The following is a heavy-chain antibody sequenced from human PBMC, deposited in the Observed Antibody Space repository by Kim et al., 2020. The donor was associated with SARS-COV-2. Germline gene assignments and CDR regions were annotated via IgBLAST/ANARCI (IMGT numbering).Heavy chain of an antibody. CDR1: GFTFSSYA. Sequence: GGSLRLSCAASGFTFSSYAMSWVRQAPGKGPEWVSSIVDSGDTTYYADSARGRFTISRDNSKNTLYLRMTSLRAEDTAVYFCAKKSGWSYYHNYMDVWGQGTTVTVSS. D-gene: IGHD3-3*01. CDR2: IVDSGDTT. CDR3: AKKSGWSYYHNYMDV. V-gene: IGHV3-23*01. J-gene: IGHJ6*03.